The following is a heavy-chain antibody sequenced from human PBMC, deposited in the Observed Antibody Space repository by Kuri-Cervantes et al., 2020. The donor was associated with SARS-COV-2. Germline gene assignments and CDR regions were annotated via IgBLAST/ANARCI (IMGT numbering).Heavy chain of an antibody. V-gene: IGHV4-59*01. CDR1: GGSFSGYY. CDR3: ARNTLVDTAMVSL. D-gene: IGHD5-18*01. J-gene: IGHJ2*01. Sequence: SQTLSLTCAVYGGSFSGYYWSWIRQPPGKGLEWIGYIYYSGSTNYNPSLKSRVTISVDTSKNQFSLKLSSVTAADTAVYYCARNTLVDTAMVSLWGRGTLVTVSS. CDR2: IYYSGST.